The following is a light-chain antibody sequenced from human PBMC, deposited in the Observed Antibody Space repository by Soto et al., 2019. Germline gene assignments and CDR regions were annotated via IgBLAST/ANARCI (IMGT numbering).Light chain of an antibody. CDR1: KIGTKS. Sequence: YALTQPPSVSGAPGQTATITCGGDKIGTKSVNWHQQKPGQAPVLVVYDDTDRPSGIPERFSGSKSGNTVTLTISRVEAGDEADYYCQVWDRTTDFVVFGGGTKVTVL. V-gene: IGLV3-21*02. CDR3: QVWDRTTDFVV. J-gene: IGLJ2*01. CDR2: DDT.